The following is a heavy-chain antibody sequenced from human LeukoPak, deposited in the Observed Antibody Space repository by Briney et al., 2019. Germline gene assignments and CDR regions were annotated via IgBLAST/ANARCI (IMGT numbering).Heavy chain of an antibody. Sequence: SVKVSCKASGGTFSSYAISWVRQAPGQGLEWMGGIIPIFGTANYAQKFQGRVTITADESTGTAYMELSSLRSEDTAVYYCARGEGEIAAALFDYWGQGTLVTVSS. CDR2: IIPIFGTA. V-gene: IGHV1-69*01. CDR1: GGTFSSYA. CDR3: ARGEGEIAAALFDY. J-gene: IGHJ4*02. D-gene: IGHD6-13*01.